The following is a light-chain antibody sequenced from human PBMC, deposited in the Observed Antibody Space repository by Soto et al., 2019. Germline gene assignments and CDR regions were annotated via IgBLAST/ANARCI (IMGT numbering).Light chain of an antibody. V-gene: IGLV1-44*01. J-gene: IGLJ2*01. CDR2: NTK. Sequence: QSVLTQPPSASGTPGQRVTISCSGSSSNIGSNPVNWYQQLPRAAPQLLILNTKQPPSGVPDRCSGSKSGTSASLALSGLLSDEEAHYYWAAWDDSLNGLVFGGGTKLTV. CDR1: SSNIGSNP. CDR3: AAWDDSLNGLV.